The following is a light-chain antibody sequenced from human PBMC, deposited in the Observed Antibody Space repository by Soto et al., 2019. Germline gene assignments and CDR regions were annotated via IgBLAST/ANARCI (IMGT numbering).Light chain of an antibody. V-gene: IGLV2-8*01. CDR1: SSDVGGYNY. J-gene: IGLJ1*01. CDR3: SSYAGSSNV. CDR2: EVN. Sequence: QSALTQPPSASGSPGQSGAISCTGTSSDVGGYNYVSWYQQHTGKAPKLMIYEVNKRTSGVPDRFSGSKSGNTASLTVSGLQAEEEAYYYCSSYAGSSNVFGTGTKVTV.